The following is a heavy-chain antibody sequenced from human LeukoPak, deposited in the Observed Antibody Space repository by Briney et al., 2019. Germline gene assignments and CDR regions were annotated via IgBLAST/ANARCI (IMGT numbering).Heavy chain of an antibody. D-gene: IGHD1-26*01. CDR1: GFTFSDYY. CDR2: ISSSGSTI. Sequence: GGSLRLSCAASGFTFSDYYVSWIRQAPGKGLEWVSYISSSGSTIYYADSVKGRFTISRDNAKNSLYLQMNSLRAEDTAVYYCARVRGSYGRDAFDIWGQGTMVTVSS. V-gene: IGHV3-11*01. J-gene: IGHJ3*02. CDR3: ARVRGSYGRDAFDI.